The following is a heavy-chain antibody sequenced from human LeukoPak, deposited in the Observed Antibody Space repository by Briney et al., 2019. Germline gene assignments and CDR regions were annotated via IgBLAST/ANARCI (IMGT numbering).Heavy chain of an antibody. Sequence: GASLRLSCAASGFTFSSYAMSWVRQAPGKGLEWVSAISGSGGSTYYADSVKGRFTISRDNSKNTLYLQMNSLRAEDTAVYYCAKTLRYFDWLSDFDYWGQGTPVTVSS. CDR3: AKTLRYFDWLSDFDY. J-gene: IGHJ4*02. D-gene: IGHD3-9*01. V-gene: IGHV3-23*01. CDR1: GFTFSSYA. CDR2: ISGSGGST.